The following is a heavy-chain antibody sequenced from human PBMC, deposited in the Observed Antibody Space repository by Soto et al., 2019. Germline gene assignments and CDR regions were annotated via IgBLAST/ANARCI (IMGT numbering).Heavy chain of an antibody. Sequence: SETLSLTCTVSGGSISSSSYYWGWIRQPPGKGLEWIGSIYYSGGTYYNPSLKSRVTISVDTSKNQFSLKLSSVTAADTAVYYCARPRHPNTNDAFDIWGQGTMVTVSS. V-gene: IGHV4-39*01. CDR1: GGSISSSSYY. D-gene: IGHD2-2*01. J-gene: IGHJ3*02. CDR2: IYYSGGT. CDR3: ARPRHPNTNDAFDI.